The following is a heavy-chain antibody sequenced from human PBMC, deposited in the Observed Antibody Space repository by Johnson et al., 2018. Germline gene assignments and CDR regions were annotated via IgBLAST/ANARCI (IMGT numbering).Heavy chain of an antibody. V-gene: IGHV3-9*01. Sequence: VQLVESGGGLVQPGRSLRLSCAASGFTFDDYAMQWVRQAPGKGLEWVSGISWNSGSIGYADSVKGRFTISRDNAKNSLYLQMNSLRAEDTALYYCAKAIAARSCCYYYYGMDVWGQGTTVTVSS. J-gene: IGHJ6*02. CDR1: GFTFDDYA. CDR3: AKAIAARSCCYYYYGMDV. D-gene: IGHD6-6*01. CDR2: ISWNSGSI.